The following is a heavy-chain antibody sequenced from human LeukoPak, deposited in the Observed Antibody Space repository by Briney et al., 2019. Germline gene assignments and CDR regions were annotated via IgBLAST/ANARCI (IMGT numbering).Heavy chain of an antibody. J-gene: IGHJ4*02. Sequence: SETLSLTCTVSGGSFSSGSYYWSWLRQPPGKGLEWIGYIYYSGNTNYNPSLKSRVTISVDTSKNQFSLKLSSVTAADTAVYYCARDLRRYGSGSLMFDYWGQGTLVTVSS. CDR2: IYYSGNT. D-gene: IGHD3-10*01. CDR1: GGSFSSGSYY. CDR3: ARDLRRYGSGSLMFDY. V-gene: IGHV4-61*01.